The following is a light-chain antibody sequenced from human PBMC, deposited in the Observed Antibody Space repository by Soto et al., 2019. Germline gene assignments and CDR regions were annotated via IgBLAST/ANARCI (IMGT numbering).Light chain of an antibody. V-gene: IGKV3-11*01. CDR2: DAS. Sequence: EIVLTQSPATLSLSPGERATLSCRASQSVSSYLAWYQQKPGQAPRLLIYDASNRATGIPARFSGSGSGTDFTLTISNLEPEDFAVYYCQPRRNWPPTFGGGTKVEIK. J-gene: IGKJ4*01. CDR3: QPRRNWPPT. CDR1: QSVSSY.